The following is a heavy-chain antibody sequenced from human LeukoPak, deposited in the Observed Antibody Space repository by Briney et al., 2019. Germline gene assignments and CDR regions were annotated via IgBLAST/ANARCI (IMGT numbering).Heavy chain of an antibody. CDR2: IYWDDDK. D-gene: IGHD1-20*01. CDR3: AHSFYNWHDGAFDI. V-gene: IGHV2-5*02. CDR1: GFSLNTGGVG. Sequence: ESGPTLVKPTQTLTLTCTVSGFSLNTGGVGVAWIRQPPGKALEWLALIYWDDDKHYTPSLKNRLTITKDTSKNQVVLTMASVDPVDTATYFCAHSFYNWHDGAFDIWGQGTMVTVSS. J-gene: IGHJ3*02.